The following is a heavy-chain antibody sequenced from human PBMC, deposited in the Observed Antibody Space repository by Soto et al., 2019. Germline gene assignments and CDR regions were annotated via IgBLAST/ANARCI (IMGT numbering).Heavy chain of an antibody. CDR2: INHSGST. V-gene: IGHV4-34*01. CDR1: GGSFSGYY. D-gene: IGHD1-1*01. CDR3: ARGSRREPPLELALSWFDP. Sequence: SETLSLTCAVYGGSFSGYYWSWIRQPPGKGLEWIGEINHSGSTNYNPSLKSRVTISVDTSKNQFSLKLSSVTAADTAVYYCARGSRREPPLELALSWFDPWGQGTLVTVSS. J-gene: IGHJ5*02.